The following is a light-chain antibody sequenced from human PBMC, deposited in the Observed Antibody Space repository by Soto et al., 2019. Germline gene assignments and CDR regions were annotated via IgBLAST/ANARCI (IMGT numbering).Light chain of an antibody. CDR2: GAS. CDR3: QQYGSSPS. Sequence: IGLTQYPETLTLSPGERATLSCTASQSVSSSYLAWYQQKPGRAPRLLIYGASSRATGIPDRFSGSGSGTDFTLTISRLDPEDFAVYYCQQYGSSPSFGQGSKAAIK. J-gene: IGKJ1*01. CDR1: QSVSSSY. V-gene: IGKV3-20*01.